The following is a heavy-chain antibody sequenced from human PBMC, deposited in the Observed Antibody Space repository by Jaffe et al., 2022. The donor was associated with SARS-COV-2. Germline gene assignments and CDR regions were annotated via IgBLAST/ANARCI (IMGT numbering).Heavy chain of an antibody. J-gene: IGHJ4*02. D-gene: IGHD6-13*01. CDR1: GFTFDDYA. V-gene: IGHV3-9*01. CDR3: AKSFGAGSSSWYKQHSYFDY. CDR2: ISWNSGSI. Sequence: EVQLVESGGGLVQPGRSLRLSCAASGFTFDDYAMHWVRQAPGKGLEWVSGISWNSGSIGYADSVKGRFTISRDNAKNSLYLQMNSLRAEDTALYYCAKSFGAGSSSWYKQHSYFDYWGQGTLVTVSS.